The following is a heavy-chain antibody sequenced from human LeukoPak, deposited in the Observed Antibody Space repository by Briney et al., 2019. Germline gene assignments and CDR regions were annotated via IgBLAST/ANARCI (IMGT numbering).Heavy chain of an antibody. CDR2: INPSGGSP. J-gene: IGHJ5*02. V-gene: IGHV1-46*01. Sequence: ASVKVSCKASGYTFTSYHLHWVRQAPGQGLEWMGIINPSGGSPNYAQKFQGRVTMTRDMSTSTVNMELSSLRSEDTAVYYCARNHGSGRGEWFDPWGQGTLVTVSS. CDR3: ARNHGSGRGEWFDP. D-gene: IGHD3-10*01. CDR1: GYTFTSYH.